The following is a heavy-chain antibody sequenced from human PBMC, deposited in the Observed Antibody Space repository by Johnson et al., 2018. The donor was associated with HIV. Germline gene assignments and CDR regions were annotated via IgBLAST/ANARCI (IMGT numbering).Heavy chain of an antibody. CDR1: GFTFSSYG. J-gene: IGHJ3*02. V-gene: IGHV3-33*05. CDR2: ISYDGSNK. CDR3: TTDHDSSSCYHDAFDI. Sequence: QVQLVESGGGVVQPGRSLRLSCAASGFTFSSYGMHWVRQAPGKGLEWVAVISYDGSNKYYADSVKGRFTISRDNSKNTLYLQMNSLKTEDTAVYYCTTDHDSSSCYHDAFDIWGQGTMVTVSS. D-gene: IGHD6-13*01.